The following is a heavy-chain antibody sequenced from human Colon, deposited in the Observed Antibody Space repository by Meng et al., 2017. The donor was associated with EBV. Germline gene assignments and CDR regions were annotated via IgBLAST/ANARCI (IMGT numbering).Heavy chain of an antibody. V-gene: IGHV4-34*09. CDR1: GGSLSGAY. CDR2: IIHGGSP. D-gene: IGHD2-8*02. J-gene: IGHJ4*02. Sequence: QVQLQESGPGLVKPSQTLSLTCAVNGGSLSGAYWNWIRQPPGKGLEWIGEIIHGGSPSYNPSLKSRVTISIDTSKNQLSLMLSSVTAADTAVYYCARRPTGIDYWGQGTLVNVSS. CDR3: ARRPTGIDY.